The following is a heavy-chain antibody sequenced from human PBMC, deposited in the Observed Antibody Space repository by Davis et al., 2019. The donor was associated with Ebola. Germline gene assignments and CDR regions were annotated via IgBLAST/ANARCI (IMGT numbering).Heavy chain of an antibody. V-gene: IGHV3-74*01. D-gene: IGHD2-15*01. CDR1: GFTFSSYW. CDR2: INSDGSST. J-gene: IGHJ5*02. CDR3: AREESLGYCSGGSCYESNWFDP. Sequence: GESLKISCAASGFTFSSYWMHWVRQAPGKGLVWVSRINSDGSSTSYADSVKGRFTISRDNAKNTLYLQMNSLRAEDTAVYYCAREESLGYCSGGSCYESNWFDPWGQGTLVTVSS.